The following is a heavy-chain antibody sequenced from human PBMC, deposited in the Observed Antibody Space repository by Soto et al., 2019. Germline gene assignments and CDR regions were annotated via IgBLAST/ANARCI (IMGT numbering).Heavy chain of an antibody. V-gene: IGHV1-18*01. D-gene: IGHD2-15*01. CDR3: ARGARDIVVVVAEDDAFDI. Sequence: ASVKVSCKASGYTFTSYGISWVRPAPGQGLEWMGWISAYNGNTNYAQKLQGRVTMTTDTSTSTAYMELRSLRSDDTAVYYCARGARDIVVVVAEDDAFDIWGQGTMVTVSS. J-gene: IGHJ3*02. CDR2: ISAYNGNT. CDR1: GYTFTSYG.